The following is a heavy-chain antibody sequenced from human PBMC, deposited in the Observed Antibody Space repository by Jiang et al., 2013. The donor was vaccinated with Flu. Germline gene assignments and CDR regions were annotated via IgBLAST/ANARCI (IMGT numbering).Heavy chain of an antibody. V-gene: IGHV4-59*01. J-gene: IGHJ4*02. Sequence: GSGLVKPSETLSLTCTVSGGSISSYYWSWIRQPPGKGLEWIGYIYYSGSTNYNPSLKSRVTISVDTSKNQFSLKLSSVTAADTAVYYCARGGSGWLFDYVGPGNPGHRLL. D-gene: IGHD6-19*01. CDR1: GGSISSYY. CDR2: IYYSGST. CDR3: ARGGSGWLFDY.